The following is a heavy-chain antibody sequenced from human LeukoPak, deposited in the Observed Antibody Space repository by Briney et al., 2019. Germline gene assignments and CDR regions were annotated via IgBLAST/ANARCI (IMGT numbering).Heavy chain of an antibody. CDR1: GGSCSGYY. CDR3: ARGRLQDYVWGSYRPYYFDY. V-gene: IGHV4-34*01. Sequence: PSETLSLTGAGYGGSCSGYYWSWIRQPPGKGLEWIGEINHSGSTNYNPSLKSRVTISVDTSKNQFSLKLSSVTAADTAVYYCARGRLQDYVWGSYRPYYFDYWGQGTLVTVSS. D-gene: IGHD3-16*02. J-gene: IGHJ4*02. CDR2: INHSGST.